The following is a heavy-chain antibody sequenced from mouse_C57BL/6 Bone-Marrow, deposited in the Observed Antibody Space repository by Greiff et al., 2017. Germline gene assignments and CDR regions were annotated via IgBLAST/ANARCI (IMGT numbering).Heavy chain of an antibody. CDR2: IYPGSGST. CDR3: ARSPLYSNCVEFGLY. J-gene: IGHJ2*01. V-gene: IGHV1-55*01. Sequence: VQLQQPGAELVKPGASVKMSCKASGYTFTSYWITWVKQRPGQGLEWIGDIYPGSGSTNYNEKFKSKATLTVDTSSSTAYMQLSSLTSEDSAVYYCARSPLYSNCVEFGLYWGQGTTLTVSS. CDR1: GYTFTSYW. D-gene: IGHD2-5*01.